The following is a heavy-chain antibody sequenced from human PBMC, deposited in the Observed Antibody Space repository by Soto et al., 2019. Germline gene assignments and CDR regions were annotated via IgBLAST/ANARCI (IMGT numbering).Heavy chain of an antibody. V-gene: IGHV4-4*02. J-gene: IGHJ4*01. CDR2: IYHSGST. D-gene: IGHD6-13*01. CDR1: GGSISSSNW. CDR3: PRCIAAAGPIDY. Sequence: QVQLQESGPGLVKPSGTLSLTCAVSGGSISSSNWWSWVRQPPGKGLEWIGEIYHSGSTNYNPSLQSRVTRTVDKSKNQFYLKLSSVTAADTAGYYCPRCIAAAGPIDYRGPGTLVNGSS.